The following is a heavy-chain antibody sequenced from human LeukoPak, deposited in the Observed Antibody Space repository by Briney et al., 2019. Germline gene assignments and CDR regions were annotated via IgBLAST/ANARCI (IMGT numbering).Heavy chain of an antibody. J-gene: IGHJ4*02. CDR3: ARRGYTSGWDY. Sequence: GGSLRLSCAASGFTFSGYSMNWVRQAPGKGLEWVSYIDSSSSPIYYADSVKGRFTISRDNAKNSLYLQMTSLRADDTAVYYCARRGYTSGWDYWGQRTLVTVSS. V-gene: IGHV3-48*01. CDR2: IDSSSSPI. CDR1: GFTFSGYS. D-gene: IGHD6-19*01.